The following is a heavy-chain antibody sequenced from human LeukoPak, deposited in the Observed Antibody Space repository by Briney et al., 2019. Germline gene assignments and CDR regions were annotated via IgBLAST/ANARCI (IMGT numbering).Heavy chain of an antibody. V-gene: IGHV4-4*07. J-gene: IGHJ4*02. D-gene: IGHD1-26*01. CDR2: SYTFGNT. CDR1: GGSMSSYY. CDR3: ARSGAYSTGFDY. Sequence: SETLSLTCTVSGGSMSSYYWSWIRQPAGKGLEWIGRSYTFGNTNYNPSLKSRVTISLDESRNQFSLKLSSVTAADTAVYYCARSGAYSTGFDYWGLGTLVTVSP.